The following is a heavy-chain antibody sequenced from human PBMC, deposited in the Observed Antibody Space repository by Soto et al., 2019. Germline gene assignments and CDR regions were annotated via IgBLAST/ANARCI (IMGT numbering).Heavy chain of an antibody. V-gene: IGHV3-30*03. CDR1: GVRFFDYG. Sequence: GGSLRLSCQGSGVRFFDYGIYWVRQSPGKGLEWVANVGYAGGTKDYGDSEKGRITISRDTYRKTVNLQLSSLTPEDTAFYFFARAVSSSDSSRVFRGYYLDYWGPGTLVTVSS. CDR2: VGYAGGTK. J-gene: IGHJ4*02. D-gene: IGHD3-22*01. CDR3: ARAVSSSDSSRVFRGYYLDY.